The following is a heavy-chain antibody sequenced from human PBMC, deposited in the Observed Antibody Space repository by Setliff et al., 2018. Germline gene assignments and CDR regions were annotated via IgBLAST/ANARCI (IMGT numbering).Heavy chain of an antibody. J-gene: IGHJ6*03. CDR2: ISYSGNT. CDR3: ARAPGRQDYHYMEL. V-gene: IGHV4-30-4*02. D-gene: IGHD2-15*01. Sequence: SETLSLTCTVSGASMRSGTFYWSWIRLHPGKGLEWIGYISYSGNTYYNPSFEGRLALSVDASMNHFSLKLRSVTAADTAVYYCARAPGRQDYHYMELWGKGTTVTVSS. CDR1: GASMRSGTFY.